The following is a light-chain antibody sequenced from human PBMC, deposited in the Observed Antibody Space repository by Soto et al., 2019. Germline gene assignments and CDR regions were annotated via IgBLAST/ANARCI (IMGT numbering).Light chain of an antibody. CDR2: EVN. CDR3: CSYAGSTTVV. Sequence: QSALTPPASVSGSPGQSITISCTGSSSDVGSYNVVSWYQQHPGKAPKVMIYEVNTRPSGVSNRFSGSKSGNTASLTISGLQPEDEGDYYCCSYAGSTTVVFGGGTKLTVL. V-gene: IGLV2-23*02. CDR1: SSDVGSYNV. J-gene: IGLJ2*01.